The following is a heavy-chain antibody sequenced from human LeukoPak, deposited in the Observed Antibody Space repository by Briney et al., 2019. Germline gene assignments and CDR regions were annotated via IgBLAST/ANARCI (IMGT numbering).Heavy chain of an antibody. CDR3: ARGMTTVTTWFDP. D-gene: IGHD4-17*01. CDR2: IYSGGST. J-gene: IGHJ5*02. Sequence: PGGSLRLSCAASGFTVSSNYMSWVRQAPGKGLEWVSVIYSGGSTYYADSVKGRFTISRDNAKNSLYLQMNSLRAEDTAVYYCARGMTTVTTWFDPWGQGTLVTVSS. CDR1: GFTVSSNY. V-gene: IGHV3-66*01.